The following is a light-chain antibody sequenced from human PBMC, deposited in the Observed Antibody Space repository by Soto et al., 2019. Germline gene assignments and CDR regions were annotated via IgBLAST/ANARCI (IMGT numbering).Light chain of an antibody. CDR1: SSNIGSNI. CDR3: AVWDDSLNGNWV. J-gene: IGLJ3*02. CDR2: NND. Sequence: QSVLTQPPSASGTPGQRATISCSGSSSNIGSNIVNWYQQIPGAAPKLLIYNNDHRPSGVPDRFSGSKSGTSASLAISGLQSEDEANYFCAVWDDSLNGNWVFGGGTQLTVL. V-gene: IGLV1-44*01.